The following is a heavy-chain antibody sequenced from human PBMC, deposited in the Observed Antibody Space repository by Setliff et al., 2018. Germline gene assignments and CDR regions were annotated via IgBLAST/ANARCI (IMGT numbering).Heavy chain of an antibody. Sequence: PSETLSLTCTVSGGSISSSSYYWGWIRQPPGKGLEWIGEINHSGSTNYNPSLKSRVTISVDTSKNQFSLKLSSVTAADTAVYYCARERGLGYCSSTSCRYYYYGMDVWGQGTTVTVSS. V-gene: IGHV4-39*07. J-gene: IGHJ6*02. CDR3: ARERGLGYCSSTSCRYYYYGMDV. D-gene: IGHD2-2*01. CDR1: GGSISSSSYY. CDR2: INHSGST.